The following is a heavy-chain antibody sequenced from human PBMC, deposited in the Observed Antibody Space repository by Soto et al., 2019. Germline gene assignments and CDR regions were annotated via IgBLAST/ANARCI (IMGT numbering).Heavy chain of an antibody. J-gene: IGHJ6*02. CDR3: ARCIQGDYYYGMDV. D-gene: IGHD5-18*01. V-gene: IGHV1-18*01. CDR1: GYTFYSHR. CDR2: INADYGNT. Sequence: QAQLVQSGAEVRKPGASVKVPCKASGYTFYSHRISWVRQAPGQGLEWMGRINADYGNTQYAQKFRGRVTMTTDTSTTTVYMELTNLRSDDTAVYYCARCIQGDYYYGMDVWGQGTTVTVSS.